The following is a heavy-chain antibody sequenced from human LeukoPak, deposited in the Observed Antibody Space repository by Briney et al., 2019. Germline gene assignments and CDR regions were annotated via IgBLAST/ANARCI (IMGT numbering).Heavy chain of an antibody. V-gene: IGHV4-4*07. D-gene: IGHD6-13*01. J-gene: IGHJ3*02. CDR1: GGPITSYY. CDR2: IYAGGTT. CDR3: ARDYSSISQNAFDI. Sequence: SETLSLTCTVSGGPITSYYWSWIREPAGKGLEWIGRIYAGGTTNSNPSLETRVTMSLDTSKNQFSLNLSSVTAADTAVYYCARDYSSISQNAFDIWGQGTMVTVSS.